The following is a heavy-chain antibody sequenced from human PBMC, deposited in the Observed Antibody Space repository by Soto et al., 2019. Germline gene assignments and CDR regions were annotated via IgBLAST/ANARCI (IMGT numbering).Heavy chain of an antibody. CDR1: GYSFTSYW. CDR2: IYPGDSDT. V-gene: IGHV5-51*01. D-gene: IGHD3-22*01. CDR3: ARLAGYYDSSGYLPLDYGMDV. Sequence: PGESLKISCKGSGYSFTSYWIGWARQMPGKGLEWMGIIYPGDSDTRYSPSFQGQVTISADKSISTAYLQWSSLKASDTAMYYCARLAGYYDSSGYLPLDYGMDVWGQGTTVTVSS. J-gene: IGHJ6*02.